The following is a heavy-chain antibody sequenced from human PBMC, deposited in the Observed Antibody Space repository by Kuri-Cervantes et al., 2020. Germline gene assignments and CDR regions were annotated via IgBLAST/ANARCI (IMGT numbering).Heavy chain of an antibody. CDR3: ARGDPNRYCSSTSCYGGY. Sequence: GESLKISCAASGFTFSSYAMHWVRQAPGKGLEWVAVISYDGSNKYYADSVKGRFTISRDNSKNTLYLQMNSLRAEDTAVYYCARGDPNRYCSSTSCYGGYWGQGTLVTVSS. CDR2: ISYDGSNK. V-gene: IGHV3-30-3*01. D-gene: IGHD2-2*01. J-gene: IGHJ4*02. CDR1: GFTFSSYA.